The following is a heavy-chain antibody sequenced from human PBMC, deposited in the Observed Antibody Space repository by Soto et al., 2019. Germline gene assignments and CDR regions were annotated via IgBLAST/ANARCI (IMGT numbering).Heavy chain of an antibody. CDR3: AGRNSGDYPYFDF. V-gene: IGHV3-66*01. D-gene: IGHD4-17*01. Sequence: GGSLRLSCAASGFTVSRNSMTWVRQAPGKGLEWVSLIYRGGSTYYADSVKGRFTISRDSSKNTLYLQMNSLRADDTALYYCAGRNSGDYPYFDFWGPGTLVTVSS. CDR2: IYRGGST. CDR1: GFTVSRNS. J-gene: IGHJ4*02.